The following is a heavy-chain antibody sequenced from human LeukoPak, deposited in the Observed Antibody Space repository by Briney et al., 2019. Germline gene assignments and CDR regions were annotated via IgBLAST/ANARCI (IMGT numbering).Heavy chain of an antibody. CDR2: IYHSGST. V-gene: IGHV4-38-2*02. D-gene: IGHD3-22*01. CDR1: GYSISSGYY. CDR3: ARDPLIPDSGGYTWDLSDY. J-gene: IGHJ4*02. Sequence: SETLSLTCTVSGYSISSGYYWGWIRQPPGKGLEWIGSIYHSGSTYYNPSLKSRVTISVDTSKNQFSLKLSSVSAADTAVYYCARDPLIPDSGGYTWDLSDYWGQGTLVTVSS.